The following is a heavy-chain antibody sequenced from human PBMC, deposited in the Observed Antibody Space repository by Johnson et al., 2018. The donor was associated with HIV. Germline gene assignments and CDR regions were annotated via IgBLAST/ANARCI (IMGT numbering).Heavy chain of an antibody. CDR3: AKERYSYGSGSGIDAFDI. D-gene: IGHD3-10*01. J-gene: IGHJ3*02. CDR1: GFRFSSYW. Sequence: VQLVESGGGLVQPGGSLRLSCAASGFRFSSYWMSWVRQAPGKGLEWVANIKQGGSEKYYVDSVKGRFTVSRDNAKKFLYLHMNSLRAEDTALYYCAKERYSYGSGSGIDAFDIWGQGTMVTVPS. V-gene: IGHV3-7*05. CDR2: IKQGGSEK.